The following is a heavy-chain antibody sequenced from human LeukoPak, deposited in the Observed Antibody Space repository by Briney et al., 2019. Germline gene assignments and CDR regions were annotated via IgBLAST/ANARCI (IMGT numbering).Heavy chain of an antibody. Sequence: GGSLRLSCAASGFTFSNHGMNWVRQASGKGLEWVSGINWNGGSTGYADSVRGRFTISRDNAKNSLYLQMNSLRAEDTALYYCARERMGAMVTYFDYWVQGTLVTVSS. D-gene: IGHD5-18*01. CDR3: ARERMGAMVTYFDY. CDR2: INWNGGST. CDR1: GFTFSNHG. V-gene: IGHV3-20*04. J-gene: IGHJ4*02.